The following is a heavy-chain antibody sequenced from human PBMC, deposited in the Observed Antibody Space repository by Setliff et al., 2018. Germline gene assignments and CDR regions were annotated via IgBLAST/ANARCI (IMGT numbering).Heavy chain of an antibody. CDR1: GGTFSDYY. CDR3: TRGRNIAARLLDS. J-gene: IGHJ4*02. D-gene: IGHD6-6*01. Sequence: PSETLSLTCAAYGGTFSDYYWTWIRRPPGKGLEWVGEINHRGSTNYNPSLKSRVTISVDTSKDQFSLKVISLTAADTAVYYCTRGRNIAARLLDSWGQGTLVTVSS. CDR2: INHRGST. V-gene: IGHV4-34*01.